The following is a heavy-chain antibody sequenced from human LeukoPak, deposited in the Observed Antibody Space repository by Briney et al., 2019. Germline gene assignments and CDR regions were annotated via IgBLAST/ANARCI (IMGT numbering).Heavy chain of an antibody. D-gene: IGHD2-15*01. V-gene: IGHV3-30*04. CDR1: GFIFSNYA. Sequence: GGSLRLSCAASGFIFSNYAMHWVRQAPGKGLEWVAVISYDGSNKYYADSVKGRFTISRGNAKNTRYLQMNSLRAGDTAVYYCASTQMGVAAIYFDYWGQGTLVTVSS. CDR2: ISYDGSNK. CDR3: ASTQMGVAAIYFDY. J-gene: IGHJ4*02.